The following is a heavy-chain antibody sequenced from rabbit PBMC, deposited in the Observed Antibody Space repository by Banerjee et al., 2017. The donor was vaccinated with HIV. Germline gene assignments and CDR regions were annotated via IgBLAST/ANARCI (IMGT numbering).Heavy chain of an antibody. D-gene: IGHD1-1*01. V-gene: IGHV1S7*01. CDR2: INTGSGSA. Sequence: QLEESGGGLVKPEGSLKLSCTVSGFTLSSYVMCWVRQAPGKGLEWIGCINTGSGSAYYANWVNGRFTISSDNAQNTVDLQMNSLTAADTATYFCARDLTGIIGWNFGLWGQGTLVTVS. CDR1: GFTLSSYV. CDR3: ARDLTGIIGWNFGL. J-gene: IGHJ3*01.